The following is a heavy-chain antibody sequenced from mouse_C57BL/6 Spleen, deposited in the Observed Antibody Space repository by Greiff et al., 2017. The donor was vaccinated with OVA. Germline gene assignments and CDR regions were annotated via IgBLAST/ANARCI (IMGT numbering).Heavy chain of an antibody. CDR1: GYAFSSSW. D-gene: IGHD1-1*01. Sequence: QVQLQQSGPELVKPGASVKISCKASGYAFSSSWMNWVKQRPGKGLEWIGRIYPGDGDTNYNGKFKGKATLTADKSSSTAYMQLSRLTSEDSAVYFCARVGYYGSSYNFDYWGQGTTLTVSS. CDR2: IYPGDGDT. CDR3: ARVGYYGSSYNFDY. V-gene: IGHV1-82*01. J-gene: IGHJ2*01.